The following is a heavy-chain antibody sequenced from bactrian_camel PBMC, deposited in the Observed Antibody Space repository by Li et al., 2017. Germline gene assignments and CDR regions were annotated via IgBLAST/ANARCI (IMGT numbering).Heavy chain of an antibody. V-gene: IGHV3S53*01. Sequence: HVQLVESGGGSVQAGGSLRLSCTVSGNTYNKYCMAWFRQAPGKEREGVAFIDSTGNTDYRESVRGRFTASRDNANNLMYLQMNSLKAEDTAMYYSTSPSESGWSDFIYWGQGTQVTVS. CDR1: GNTYNKYC. CDR2: IDSTGNT. D-gene: IGHD2*01. J-gene: IGHJ4*01. CDR3: TSPSESGWSDFIY.